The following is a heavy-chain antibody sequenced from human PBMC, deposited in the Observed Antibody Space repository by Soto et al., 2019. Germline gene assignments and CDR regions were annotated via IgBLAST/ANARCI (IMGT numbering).Heavy chain of an antibody. J-gene: IGHJ6*02. CDR3: GRDRDSDTWPSRDV. CDR2: ISAKNGDT. V-gene: IGHV1-18*01. D-gene: IGHD1-26*01. Sequence: QVHLVQSGAELKKPGASVRVSCKASGYSFTRNGISWVRQAPGQGLEWMGWISAKNGDTNYAQKFQGRVIMTTDTSTSTAYRELRSLRSDDTAVYYCGRDRDSDTWPSRDVWGQGTTVTVSS. CDR1: GYSFTRNG.